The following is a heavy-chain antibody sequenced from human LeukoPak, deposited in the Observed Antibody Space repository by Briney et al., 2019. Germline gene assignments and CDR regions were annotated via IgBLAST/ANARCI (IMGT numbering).Heavy chain of an antibody. V-gene: IGHV3-7*01. CDR3: ARWGYCTGGSCYRYDQ. CDR1: GFTHSSYW. Sequence: AGSLRLSCAASGFTHSSYWLSWVRQAPGKGLEWVANIKQDGREKYYVDSVRGRFTMSRANAKTSLDLQMNSVRAQATAVYYSARWGYCTGGSCYRYDQWGQGTLVTVSS. CDR2: IKQDGREK. D-gene: IGHD2-15*01. J-gene: IGHJ4*02.